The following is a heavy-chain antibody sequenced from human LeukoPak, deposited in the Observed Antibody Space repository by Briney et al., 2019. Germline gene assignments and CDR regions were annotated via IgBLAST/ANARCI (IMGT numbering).Heavy chain of an antibody. V-gene: IGHV4-39*01. CDR2: IYYSGST. CDR3: ARHGWHAWYFDL. CDR1: GGSISSSSYY. J-gene: IGHJ2*01. Sequence: ETLSLTCTVSGGSISSSSYYWGWIRQPPGKGLEWIGSIYYSGSTYYNPSLKSRVTISVDTSKNQFSLKLSSVTAADTAVYYCARHGWHAWYFDLWGRGTLVTVSS. D-gene: IGHD6-19*01.